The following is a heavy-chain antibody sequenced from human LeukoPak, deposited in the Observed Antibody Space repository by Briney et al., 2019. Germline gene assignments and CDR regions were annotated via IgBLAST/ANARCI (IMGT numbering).Heavy chain of an antibody. CDR2: ISAYNGNT. D-gene: IGHD2-2*01. J-gene: IGHJ6*03. CDR3: ARELGYCSSTSCRIYYYYMDV. CDR1: GYTFTSYG. Sequence: GASVKVSCKASGYTFTSYGISWGRQAPGQGLEWMGWISAYNGNTNYAQKLQGRVTMTTDTSTSTAYMELRSLRSDDTAVYYCARELGYCSSTSCRIYYYYMDVWGKGTTVTVSS. V-gene: IGHV1-18*01.